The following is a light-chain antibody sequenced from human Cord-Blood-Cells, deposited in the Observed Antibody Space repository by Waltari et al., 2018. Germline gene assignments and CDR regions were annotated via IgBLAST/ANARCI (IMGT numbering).Light chain of an antibody. V-gene: IGLV2-11*01. CDR2: DVS. J-gene: IGLJ2*01. Sequence: QSALTQPRSVSGSPGQSVTISCPGTSSDVGGYKDVCWYQQHPGKAPNLMIYDVSNRPSGVPDRFSGSKSGNTASLTISGLQSEDEADYYCCSYAGSYTVVFCGGTKLTVL. CDR3: CSYAGSYTVV. CDR1: SSDVGGYKD.